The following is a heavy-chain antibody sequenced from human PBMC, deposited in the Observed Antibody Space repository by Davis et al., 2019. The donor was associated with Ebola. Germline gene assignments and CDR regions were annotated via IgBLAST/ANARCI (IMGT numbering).Heavy chain of an antibody. D-gene: IGHD2-2*01. Sequence: DSVKGRVTISRDNSKNTLYLQMNSLRAEDTAVYYCVRGGCSSTSCYEGWFGPWGQGTPVTVSS. V-gene: IGHV3-23*01. CDR3: VRGGCSSTSCYEGWFGP. J-gene: IGHJ5*02.